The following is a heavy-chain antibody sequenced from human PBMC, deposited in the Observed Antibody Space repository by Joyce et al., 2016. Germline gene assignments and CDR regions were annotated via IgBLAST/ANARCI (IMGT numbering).Heavy chain of an antibody. CDR1: GGSFSGYY. D-gene: IGHD7-27*01. V-gene: IGHV4-34*01. CDR3: ARGPRSNWGLVWFDP. J-gene: IGHJ5*02. Sequence: QVQLQQWGAGLLKPSETLSLTCAVYGGSFSGYYWSWIRQPPGQGLGWIGEINHSGSTNDNPSLKSRVTLSVDTSKNQFSLKLSSVTAADTAVYYCARGPRSNWGLVWFDPWGQGTLVTVSS. CDR2: INHSGST.